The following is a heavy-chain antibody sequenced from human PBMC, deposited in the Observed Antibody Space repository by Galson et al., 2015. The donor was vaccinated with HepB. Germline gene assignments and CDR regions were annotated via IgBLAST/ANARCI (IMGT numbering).Heavy chain of an antibody. J-gene: IGHJ3*02. D-gene: IGHD5-24*01. V-gene: IGHV3-11*06. CDR1: GFTFSDYY. CDR2: ISSSSSYT. Sequence: SLRLSCAASGFTFSDYYMSWIRQAPGKGLEWVSYISSSSSYTNYADSVKGRFTISRDNAKNSLCLQMNSLRAEDTAVYYCARGRDGYNWAFDIWGQGTMVTVSS. CDR3: ARGRDGYNWAFDI.